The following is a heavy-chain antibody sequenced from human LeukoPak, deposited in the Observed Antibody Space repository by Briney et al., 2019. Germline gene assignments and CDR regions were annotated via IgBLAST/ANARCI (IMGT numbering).Heavy chain of an antibody. V-gene: IGHV4-4*09. J-gene: IGHJ4*02. CDR3: ARAYSRSYSHFDD. Sequence: SETLSLTCTVSGGSISGYYWSWIRQPPGKGLEWIGYIYTSGSTNYNPSLKSRVTISVDTSKSQFSLRLSSVTAADTAMYFCARAYSRSYSHFDDWGQGTLVMVSS. CDR1: GGSISGYY. CDR2: IYTSGST. D-gene: IGHD1-26*01.